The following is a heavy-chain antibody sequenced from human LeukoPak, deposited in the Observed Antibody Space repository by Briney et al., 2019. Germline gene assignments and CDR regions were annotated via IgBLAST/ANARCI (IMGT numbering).Heavy chain of an antibody. CDR3: ARGYSSSWYYFDY. V-gene: IGHV4-34*09. Sequence: SETLSLTCAVYGGSFSGYYWSWIRQPPGKGLEWIGEINHSGRSSYNPSLKSRVTISVDTSKNQFSLKLSSVTAADTAVYYCARGYSSSWYYFDYWGQGTLVTVSS. CDR1: GGSFSGYY. J-gene: IGHJ4*02. CDR2: INHSGRS. D-gene: IGHD6-13*01.